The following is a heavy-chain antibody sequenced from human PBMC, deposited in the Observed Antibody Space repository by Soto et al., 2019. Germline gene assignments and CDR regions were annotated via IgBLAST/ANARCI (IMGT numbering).Heavy chain of an antibody. D-gene: IGHD3-3*01. CDR2: INHSGST. J-gene: IGHJ4*02. CDR3: ARGAGHDFCSGYSDY. Sequence: PLELHSLTCAVDDGNFIDYYWSWIRQPTGKGLEWIGEINHSGSTNYNPSLKSRVTISVDTSKNQFSLKLSSVTAADTAVYYCARGAGHDFCSGYSDYWGQRILVTVSS. CDR1: DGNFIDYY. V-gene: IGHV4-34*01.